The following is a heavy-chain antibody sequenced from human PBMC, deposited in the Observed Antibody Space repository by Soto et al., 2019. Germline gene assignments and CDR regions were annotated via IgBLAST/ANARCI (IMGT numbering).Heavy chain of an antibody. V-gene: IGHV3-11*01. CDR1: GFTFSDYY. CDR2: ISSSGSTI. J-gene: IGHJ4*02. CDR3: ARGTLPVTIFGVVIKGGNFDY. D-gene: IGHD3-3*01. Sequence: GSLRLSCAASGFTFSDYYMSWIRQAPGKGLEWVSYISSSGSTIYYADSVKGRFTISRDNAKNSLYLQMNSLRAEDTAVYYCARGTLPVTIFGVVIKGGNFDYWGQGTLVTVSS.